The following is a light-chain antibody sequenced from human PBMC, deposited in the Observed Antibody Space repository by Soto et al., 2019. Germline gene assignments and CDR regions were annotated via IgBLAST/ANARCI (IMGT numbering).Light chain of an antibody. Sequence: DIQLTQSPSTLSASVGDRVTLTCRASQSVLNWLAWYQQKPGKAPNLLIYDASNLETGVPSRFSGSGSGTHFTFTISCLQPEDIATYYCQQYDTLRVTFGPGTKVDIK. J-gene: IGKJ3*01. CDR1: QSVLNW. CDR3: QQYDTLRVT. V-gene: IGKV1-33*01. CDR2: DAS.